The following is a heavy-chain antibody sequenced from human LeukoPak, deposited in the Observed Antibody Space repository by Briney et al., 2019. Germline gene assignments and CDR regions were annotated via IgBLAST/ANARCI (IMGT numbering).Heavy chain of an antibody. Sequence: PSETLSLXCTVSGGSISSYYWSWIRQPPGKGLEWIGYIYYSGSTNYNPSLKSRVTISVDTSKNQFSLKLSSVTAADTAVYYCAREDSSSSGGYFDYWGQGTLVTVSS. V-gene: IGHV4-59*01. J-gene: IGHJ4*02. CDR1: GGSISSYY. CDR3: AREDSSSSGGYFDY. D-gene: IGHD6-6*01. CDR2: IYYSGST.